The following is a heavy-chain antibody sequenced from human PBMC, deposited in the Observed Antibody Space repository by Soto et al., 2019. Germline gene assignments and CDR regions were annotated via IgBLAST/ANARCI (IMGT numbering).Heavy chain of an antibody. CDR3: ARDGTRVTGTTPWFDP. CDR2: INPNSGGT. Sequence: ASVKVSCKASGYTFTGYYMHWVRQAPGQGLEWMGWINPNSGGTNYAQKFQGWVTMTRDTSISTVYMELSRLRSDDTAVYYCARDGTRVTGTTPWFDPWGQGTLVTVSS. J-gene: IGHJ5*02. V-gene: IGHV1-2*04. CDR1: GYTFTGYY. D-gene: IGHD1-20*01.